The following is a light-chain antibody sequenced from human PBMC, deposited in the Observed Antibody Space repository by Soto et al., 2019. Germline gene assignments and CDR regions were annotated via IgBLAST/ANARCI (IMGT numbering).Light chain of an antibody. CDR1: SSDVGSYNL. J-gene: IGLJ2*01. CDR2: EGS. V-gene: IGLV2-23*01. CDR3: CSYAGSSTHVV. Sequence: QSALTQPASVSGSPGQSITISCTGTSSDVGSYNLVSWYPQHPGKAPKLMIYEGSKRPSGVSNRFSGSKSGNTASLTISGRQAEDEADYYCCSYAGSSTHVVFGGGTKVTVL.